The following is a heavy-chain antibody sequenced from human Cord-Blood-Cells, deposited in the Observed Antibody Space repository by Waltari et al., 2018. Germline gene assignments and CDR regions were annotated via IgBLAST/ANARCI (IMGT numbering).Heavy chain of an antibody. CDR1: GGSISSSSYY. CDR2: IYYSGST. J-gene: IGHJ4*02. Sequence: QLQLQESGPGLVKPSETLSLTCTVSGGSISSSSYYWGWIRQPPGKGLEWIGSIYYSGSTSYNPSLKSRVTISVDTSKNQFSLKLSSVTAADTAVYYCARHSSSWYFDYWGQGTLVTVSS. D-gene: IGHD6-13*01. V-gene: IGHV4-39*01. CDR3: ARHSSSWYFDY.